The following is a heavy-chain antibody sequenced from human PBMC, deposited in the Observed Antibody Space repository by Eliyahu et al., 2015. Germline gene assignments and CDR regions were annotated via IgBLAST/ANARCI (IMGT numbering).Heavy chain of an antibody. D-gene: IGHD5-24*01. Sequence: AEVKMYGASVKVSCKASGGTFSXYXIXWVRQXPGQGXEWMGGIXXIFGTANYAQKFQGRVTITADESTSTAYMELSSLRSEDTAVYYCARDGYKGDFDYWGQGTLVTVSS. CDR3: ARDGYKGDFDY. CDR1: GGTFSXYX. V-gene: IGHV1-69*01. CDR2: IXXIFGTA. J-gene: IGHJ4*02.